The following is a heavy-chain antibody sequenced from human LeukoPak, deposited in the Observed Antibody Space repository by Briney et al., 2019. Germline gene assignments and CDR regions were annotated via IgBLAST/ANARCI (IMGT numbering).Heavy chain of an antibody. CDR3: VREYSGGHCDY. J-gene: IGHJ4*02. D-gene: IGHD2-21*01. CDR1: GYTFTTYF. V-gene: IGHV1-46*01. Sequence: ASVKVSCKASGYTFTTYFIHWMRQSPGQGLEWVGVINPSAGSTNYAQKFQGRVTMTRDTSTSTVYMDLSSLRSEDTAIYYCVREYSGGHCDYWGQGTLVTVSS. CDR2: INPSAGST.